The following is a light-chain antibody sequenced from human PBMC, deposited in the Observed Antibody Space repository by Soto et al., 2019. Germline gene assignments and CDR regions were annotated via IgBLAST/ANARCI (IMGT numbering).Light chain of an antibody. CDR3: AAWDDSLNDVV. V-gene: IGLV1-44*01. J-gene: IGLJ2*01. Sequence: QSVLTQPPSASGAPGQGVIISCSGSTSNVGSNTVNWYQHLPGTAPKLLIYSNNQRPSGDPDRFSASKSGTSASLAISGLQSEDEADYYCAAWDDSLNDVVFGGGTKLTVL. CDR1: TSNVGSNT. CDR2: SNN.